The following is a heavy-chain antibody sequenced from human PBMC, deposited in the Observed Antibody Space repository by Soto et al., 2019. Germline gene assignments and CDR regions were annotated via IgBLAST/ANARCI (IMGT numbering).Heavy chain of an antibody. Sequence: GGSLRISCAACGFIFGDYAMHWVRQVPGKGLEWVSAISGSGGSTYYADSVKGRFTISRDNSKDTLYLQMNSLRAEDTAVYYCAKALPPRYYGSGTNYMDVWGKGTTLTVSS. J-gene: IGHJ6*03. CDR1: GFIFGDYA. V-gene: IGHV3-23*01. D-gene: IGHD3-10*01. CDR3: AKALPPRYYGSGTNYMDV. CDR2: ISGSGGST.